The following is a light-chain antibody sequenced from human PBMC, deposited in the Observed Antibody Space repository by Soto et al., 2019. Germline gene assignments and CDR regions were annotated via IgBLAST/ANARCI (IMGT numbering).Light chain of an antibody. CDR3: AAWDDGLNGVL. Sequence: QTVVTQPPSASGTPGQTVTISCSGSSSNIGSKTVNWYQHLPGTAPRLLMYNNNQRPSGVPDRFSGSKSGTSASLAISGPQSEDEADYYCAAWDDGLNGVLFGGGTKLTVL. J-gene: IGLJ2*01. V-gene: IGLV1-44*01. CDR2: NNN. CDR1: SSNIGSKT.